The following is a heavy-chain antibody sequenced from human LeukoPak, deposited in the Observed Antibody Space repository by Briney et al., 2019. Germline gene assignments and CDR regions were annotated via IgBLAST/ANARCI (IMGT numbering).Heavy chain of an antibody. CDR3: AKDHYSGSYSPFDY. CDR2: IWYDGSNK. CDR1: GFTFRSYW. D-gene: IGHD1-26*01. V-gene: IGHV3-33*06. J-gene: IGHJ4*02. Sequence: GGSLRLSCAASGFTFRSYWMSWVRQAPGKGLEWVAVIWYDGSNKYYADSVKGRFTISRDNSKNTLYLQMNSLRAEDTAVYYCAKDHYSGSYSPFDYWGQGTLVTVSS.